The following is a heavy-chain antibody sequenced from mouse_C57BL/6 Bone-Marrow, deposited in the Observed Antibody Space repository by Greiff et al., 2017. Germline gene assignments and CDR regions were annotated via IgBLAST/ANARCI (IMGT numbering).Heavy chain of an antibody. CDR2: ISSGSSTI. Sequence: EVQLVESGGGLVKPGGSLKLSCAASGFTFSDYGMHWVRQAPGKGLEWVAYISSGSSTIYYAETVKGLFTISRDNAKNTLFLQMTSLRSEDTAMYYCAGITALAYWGQGTTLTVSS. CDR1: GFTFSDYG. CDR3: AGITALAY. D-gene: IGHD1-1*01. J-gene: IGHJ2*01. V-gene: IGHV5-17*01.